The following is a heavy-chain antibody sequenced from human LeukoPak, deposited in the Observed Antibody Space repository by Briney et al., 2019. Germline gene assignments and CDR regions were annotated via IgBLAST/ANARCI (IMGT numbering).Heavy chain of an antibody. V-gene: IGHV3-53*01. CDR2: IYSGGST. D-gene: IGHD1-26*01. CDR3: ARGGSYLSAFDI. CDR1: GFTVSSYY. Sequence: GGSLRLSCVASGFTVSSYYVSWVRQAPGKGLEWVSVIYSGGSTFYADSVKGRFTISRDNSKNTLYLQMNSLRAEDTAVYYCARGGSYLSAFDIWGQGTMVTVSS. J-gene: IGHJ3*02.